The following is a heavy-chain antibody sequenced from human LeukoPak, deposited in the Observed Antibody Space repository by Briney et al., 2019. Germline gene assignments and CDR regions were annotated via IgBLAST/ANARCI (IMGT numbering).Heavy chain of an antibody. V-gene: IGHV3-21*01. D-gene: IGHD3-3*01. J-gene: IGHJ5*02. CDR3: ARDGENYDFWSGYSNWFDP. CDR1: GFTFSSYS. CDR2: ISSSRSYI. Sequence: GGSLRLSCAASGFTFSSYSMNWVRQAPGKGLEWVSSISSSRSYIYYADSVKGRFTISRDNAKNSLYLQMNSLRAEDTAVYYCARDGENYDFWSGYSNWFDPWGQGTLVTVSS.